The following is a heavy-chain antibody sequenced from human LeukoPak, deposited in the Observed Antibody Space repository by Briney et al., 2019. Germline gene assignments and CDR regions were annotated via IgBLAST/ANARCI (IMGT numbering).Heavy chain of an antibody. J-gene: IGHJ4*02. V-gene: IGHV3-15*01. CDR1: GFTFGNAW. D-gene: IGHD3-10*01. Sequence: GGSLILSCAASGFTFGNAWMSWVRQAPGKGLEWVGRIKSKAAGGTTDYAAPVQGRFTISRDDSENTLYLQMNSLKTEDAAVYYCIVGGSYYTYWGQGTLVTVSS. CDR2: IKSKAAGGTT. CDR3: IVGGSYYTY.